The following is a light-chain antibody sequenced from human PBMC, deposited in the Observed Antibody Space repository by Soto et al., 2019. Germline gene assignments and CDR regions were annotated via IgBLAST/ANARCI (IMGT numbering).Light chain of an antibody. V-gene: IGKV1-5*01. J-gene: IGKJ3*01. CDR3: QQLNTYPRT. Sequence: DIQMTQSPTTLYASVGDRVTITCRASQSISSWLAWYQQKLGKAPKLLIYAASTLQSGVPSRFSGSGSGTDFTLTISSLQPEDFATYYCQQLNTYPRTFGPGTKVDI. CDR2: AAS. CDR1: QSISSW.